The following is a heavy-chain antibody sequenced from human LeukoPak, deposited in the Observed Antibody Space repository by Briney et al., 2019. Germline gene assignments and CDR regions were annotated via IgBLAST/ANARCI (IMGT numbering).Heavy chain of an antibody. D-gene: IGHD3-16*01. J-gene: IGHJ4*02. CDR1: GFTFSSYA. CDR2: ISYDGSNK. CDR3: ARVGDLGEPLGYFDY. V-gene: IGHV3-30*04. Sequence: PGGSLRLSCAASGFTFSSYAMHWVRQAPGKGLEWVALISYDGSNKNYADSVKGRLTISRDISKNTLYVQMNSLRPEDTAVYYCARVGDLGEPLGYFDYWGQGTLVTVSS.